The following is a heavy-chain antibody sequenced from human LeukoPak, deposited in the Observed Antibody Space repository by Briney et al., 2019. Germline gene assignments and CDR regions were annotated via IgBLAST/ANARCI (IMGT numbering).Heavy chain of an antibody. CDR3: AKERLRKNRLLIWFGELDFNY. V-gene: IGHV3-30*18. CDR1: GFALNTYG. D-gene: IGHD3-10*01. Sequence: GGSLRLSCATSGFALNTYGIHWVRQAPGRGLEWVAVISYSGNNKFYAESLEGRFTISRDTSNNAVFLQMNSLKTDDTAMYYCAKERLRKNRLLIWFGELDFNYWGQGTLVTVSS. CDR2: ISYSGNNK. J-gene: IGHJ4*02.